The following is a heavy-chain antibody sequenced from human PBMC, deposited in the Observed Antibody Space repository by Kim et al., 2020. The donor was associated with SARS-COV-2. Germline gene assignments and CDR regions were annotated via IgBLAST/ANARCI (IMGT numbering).Heavy chain of an antibody. CDR2: MNPNSGNT. Sequence: SVKVSCKASGYTFSSYDINWVRQATGQGLEWMGWMNPNSGNTGYAQKFQGRVTMTRNTSTNTAYMDLSSLRSEDTAVYYCARGHAWNGGPYYFDYWGQGTLVTVSS. CDR3: ARGHAWNGGPYYFDY. J-gene: IGHJ4*02. D-gene: IGHD1-1*01. V-gene: IGHV1-8*01. CDR1: GYTFSSYD.